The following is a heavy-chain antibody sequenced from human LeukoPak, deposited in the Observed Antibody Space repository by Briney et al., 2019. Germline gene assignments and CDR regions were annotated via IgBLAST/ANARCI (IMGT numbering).Heavy chain of an antibody. CDR2: TYYSGRT. J-gene: IGHJ5*02. V-gene: IGHV4-39*07. Sequence: PETLSLTCSVSGGSISSSSYYWGWSRQPPGRGLEWTGSTYYSGRTYYNPSLKSRVAISVDTSKNQFSLKLSSVTAADTAVYYCAREALDYGDYFNRFDPWGQGTLVTVSS. D-gene: IGHD4-17*01. CDR1: GGSISSSSYY. CDR3: AREALDYGDYFNRFDP.